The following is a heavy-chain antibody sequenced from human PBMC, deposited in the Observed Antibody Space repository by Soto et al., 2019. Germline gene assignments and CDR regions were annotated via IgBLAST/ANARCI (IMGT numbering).Heavy chain of an antibody. Sequence: KASETLSLTCAVYGGSFSGYYWSWIRQPPGKGLEWIGEINHSGSTNYNPSLKSRVTISVDTSKNQFSLKLSSVTAADTAVYYCARGRRRGDFWSGYSAIGYYYYGMDVWGQGTTVTVSS. CDR1: GGSFSGYY. V-gene: IGHV4-34*01. J-gene: IGHJ6*02. D-gene: IGHD3-3*01. CDR2: INHSGST. CDR3: ARGRRRGDFWSGYSAIGYYYYGMDV.